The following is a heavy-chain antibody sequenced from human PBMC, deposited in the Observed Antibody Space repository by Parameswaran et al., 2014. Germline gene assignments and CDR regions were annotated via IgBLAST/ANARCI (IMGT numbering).Heavy chain of an antibody. V-gene: IGHV4-34*01. J-gene: IGHJ5*02. CDR2: INHSGST. Sequence: RWIRQPPGKGLEWIGEINHSGSTNYNPSLKSRVTISVDTSKNQFSLKLSSVTAADTAVYYCARARHYYGSGSYYRPNHWFDPWGQGTLVTVSS. D-gene: IGHD3-10*01. CDR3: ARARHYYGSGSYYRPNHWFDP.